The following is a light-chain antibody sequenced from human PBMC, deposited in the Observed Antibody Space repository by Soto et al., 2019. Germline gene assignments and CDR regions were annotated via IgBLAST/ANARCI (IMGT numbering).Light chain of an antibody. CDR2: AAS. Sequence: DIQMTQSPSSLSASVGDRVTITCRASQSIYSSLNWYHQKPGKAPKLLIYAASNLQSGVPSRFSVSGSGTDFTLRISSLQPVDFATYYCQQSYSAPYSFGQGTKLAI. CDR3: QQSYSAPYS. J-gene: IGKJ2*01. V-gene: IGKV1-39*01. CDR1: QSIYSS.